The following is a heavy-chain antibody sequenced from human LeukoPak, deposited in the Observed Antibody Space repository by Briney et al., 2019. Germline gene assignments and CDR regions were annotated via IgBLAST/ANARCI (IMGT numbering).Heavy chain of an antibody. Sequence: GGSLRLSCEVSGLSFNIYEMNWVRQAPGKGLEWVAYISSSGNTRYYADSVTGRFIISRDNLKNSLFLEMNSLRVEDTAVYYCARVRGRFDHWGQGTLVTVSS. V-gene: IGHV3-48*03. CDR3: ARVRGRFDH. J-gene: IGHJ4*02. D-gene: IGHD1-26*01. CDR2: ISSSGNTR. CDR1: GLSFNIYE.